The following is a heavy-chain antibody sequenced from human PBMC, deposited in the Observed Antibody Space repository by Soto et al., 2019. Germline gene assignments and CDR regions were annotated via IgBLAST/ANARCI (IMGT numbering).Heavy chain of an antibody. D-gene: IGHD6-19*01. CDR1: GYTSTSYG. J-gene: IGHJ3*02. CDR2: ISAYNGNT. CDR3: ARVFPMGIAVAGTKGAFDI. V-gene: IGHV1-18*01. Sequence: GASVKVSCKASGYTSTSYGISWVRQAPGQGLEWMGWISAYNGNTNYAQKLQGRVTMTTDTSTSTAYMELRSLRSDDTAVYYCARVFPMGIAVAGTKGAFDIWGQGTMVTVSS.